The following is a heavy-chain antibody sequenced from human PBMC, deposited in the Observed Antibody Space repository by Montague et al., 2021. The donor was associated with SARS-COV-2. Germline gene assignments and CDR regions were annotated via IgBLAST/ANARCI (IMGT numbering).Heavy chain of an antibody. D-gene: IGHD2-2*01. J-gene: IGHJ5*01. V-gene: IGHV4-4*07. CDR3: ARGMAPEGRWFDS. Sequence: SETLSLTCSDSGGSISGYYWSWVRQAAGKRLEWIGRIFVGASTDYNPSLMSRFSLSGDKSKNQFSLKVTSVTAADTAIYYCARGMAPEGRWFDSWGHGMLVTVSS. CDR2: IFVGAST. CDR1: GGSISGYY.